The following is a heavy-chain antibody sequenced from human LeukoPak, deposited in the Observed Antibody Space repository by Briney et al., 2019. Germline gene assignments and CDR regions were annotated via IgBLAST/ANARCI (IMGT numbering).Heavy chain of an antibody. CDR1: GFTFTSYA. CDR3: ATRITLVRGVMLGGDY. D-gene: IGHD3-10*01. CDR2: ISASGGST. V-gene: IGHV3-23*01. Sequence: TGGSLRLSCAASGFTFTSYAMNWVRQAPGQGLEWVSAISASGGSTYYADSVKGRFTISKDNSKNTLYLQMNSLRAEDTAVYYCATRITLVRGVMLGGDYWGQGTLVTVFS. J-gene: IGHJ4*02.